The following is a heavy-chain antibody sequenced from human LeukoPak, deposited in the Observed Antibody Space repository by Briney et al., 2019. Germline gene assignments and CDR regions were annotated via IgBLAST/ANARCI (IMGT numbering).Heavy chain of an antibody. D-gene: IGHD3-10*01. CDR3: ARGGTFGEPFSRS. Sequence: PSETLSLTCAVYGGSFSGFYWTWIRQPPEKGLEWIGEINQSGITNYSPSLKSRMVISVDTSKKQFSLKLNSVTAADTAVYYCARGGTFGEPFSRSWGQGTLVTVSS. CDR1: GGSFSGFY. V-gene: IGHV4-34*01. J-gene: IGHJ4*02. CDR2: INQSGIT.